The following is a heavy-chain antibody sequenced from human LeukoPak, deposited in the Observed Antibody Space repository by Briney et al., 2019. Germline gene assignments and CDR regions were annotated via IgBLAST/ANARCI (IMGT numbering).Heavy chain of an antibody. D-gene: IGHD3-16*02. CDR1: GYTFTMNG. J-gene: IGHJ4*02. CDR2: ISSYNGKT. V-gene: IGHV1-18*01. Sequence: GASVKVSCKASGYTFTMNGISWVRQAPGQGLEWMGWISSYNGKTNYAQRLQGRVTMTTDTSTSTAYVELRSLRSDDTAVYYCALEDFRVRGSYRYTTLDYWGQGTLVTVSS. CDR3: ALEDFRVRGSYRYTTLDY.